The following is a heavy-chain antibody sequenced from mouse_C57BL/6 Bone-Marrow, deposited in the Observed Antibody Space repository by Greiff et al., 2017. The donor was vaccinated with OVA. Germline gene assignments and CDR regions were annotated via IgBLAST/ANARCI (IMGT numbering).Heavy chain of an antibody. V-gene: IGHV5-6*01. D-gene: IGHD1-1*01. CDR1: GFTFSSYG. J-gene: IGHJ1*03. CDR2: ISSGGSYT. Sequence: EVHLVESGGDLVKPGGSLKLSCAASGFTFSSYGMSWVRQTPDKRLEWVATISSGGSYTYYPDRVKGRFTISRDNAKNTLYLQMSSLKSEDTAMYYCARHTHYYGSSYLWYFDVWGTGTTVTVSS. CDR3: ARHTHYYGSSYLWYFDV.